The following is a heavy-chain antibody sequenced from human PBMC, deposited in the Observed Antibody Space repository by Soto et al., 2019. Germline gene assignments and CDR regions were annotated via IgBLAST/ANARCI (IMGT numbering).Heavy chain of an antibody. CDR1: GFTFSSYG. J-gene: IGHJ4*02. CDR2: ISYDGSNK. D-gene: IGHD1-1*01. CDR3: ALLDGGAAETFDY. Sequence: QVQLVESGGGVVQPGRSLRLSCAASGFTFSSYGMHWVRQAPGKGLEWVAVISYDGSNKYYADSVKGRFTISRDNSKNTLYLQMNSLRAEDTDVYYCALLDGGAAETFDYWGQGTLVTVSS. V-gene: IGHV3-30*03.